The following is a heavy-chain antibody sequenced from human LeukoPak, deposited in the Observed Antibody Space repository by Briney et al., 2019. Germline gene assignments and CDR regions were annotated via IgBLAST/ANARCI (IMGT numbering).Heavy chain of an antibody. J-gene: IGHJ6*03. CDR3: ARGDCSGGSCYNPYYYYYYMDV. CDR2: IIPIFGTA. D-gene: IGHD2-15*01. CDR1: GGTFSSYA. V-gene: IGHV1-69*06. Sequence: ASVKVSCKASGGTFSSYAISWVRQAPGQGLEWMGGIIPIFGTANYAQKFQGRVTITADKSTSTAYMGLSSLRSEDTAVYYCARGDCSGGSCYNPYYYYYYMDVWGKGTTVTVSS.